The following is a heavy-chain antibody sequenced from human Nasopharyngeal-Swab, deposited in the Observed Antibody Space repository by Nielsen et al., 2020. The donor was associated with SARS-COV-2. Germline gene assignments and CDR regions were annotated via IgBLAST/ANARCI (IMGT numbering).Heavy chain of an antibody. Sequence: WIRQPPGKGLERVASISGSNNYTYYADPVKGRFTISRDNAKNSLFLQVNSLRAEDTAVYYCAREGGRFSSTWYYYSYGMDVWGQGTTVTVSS. CDR2: ISGSNNYT. CDR3: AREGGRFSSTWYYYSYGMDV. V-gene: IGHV3-21*06. J-gene: IGHJ6*02. D-gene: IGHD6-13*01.